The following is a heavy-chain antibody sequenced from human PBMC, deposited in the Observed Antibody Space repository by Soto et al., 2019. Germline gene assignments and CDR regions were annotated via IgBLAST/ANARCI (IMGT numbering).Heavy chain of an antibody. CDR3: AKDSLAPYCYDSSGPFDY. CDR2: ISGSGGST. CDR1: GFTFSSYA. D-gene: IGHD3-22*01. J-gene: IGHJ4*02. V-gene: IGHV3-23*01. Sequence: EVQLLESGGGLVQPGGSLRLSCAASGFTFSSYAMSWVRQAPGKGLEWVSAISGSGGSTYYADSVKGRFTISRDNSKNTLYLQINSRRGEETAVYYCAKDSLAPYCYDSSGPFDYWGQGTLVTVSS.